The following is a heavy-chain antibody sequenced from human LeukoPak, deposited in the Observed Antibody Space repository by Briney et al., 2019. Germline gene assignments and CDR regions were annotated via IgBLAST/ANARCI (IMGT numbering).Heavy chain of an antibody. CDR3: ARIAVAGTFLDY. CDR2: IYYSGST. CDR1: GGSISSYY. D-gene: IGHD6-19*01. Sequence: SETLSLTCTVSGGSISSYYWSWIRQPPGKGLEWTGYIYYSGSTNYNPFLKGRVTISVDTSMNQFSLKLRSVTAADTAVYYCARIAVAGTFLDYWGQGTLVTVSS. V-gene: IGHV4-59*01. J-gene: IGHJ4*02.